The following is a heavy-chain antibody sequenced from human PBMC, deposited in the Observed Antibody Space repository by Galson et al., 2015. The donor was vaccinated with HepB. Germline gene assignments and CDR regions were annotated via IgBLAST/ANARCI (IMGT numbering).Heavy chain of an antibody. V-gene: IGHV3-7*03. D-gene: IGHD3-10*01. CDR3: ADPPSGF. CDR2: ISQDGSKT. Sequence: SLRLSCATSGFTFSNYWMTWVCQAPGKGLEWMASISQDGSKTFYVDSVEGRFTISRDNAKNSLYLQMNSLRVEDRAVYYCADPPSGFWGQGTPVTVSS. CDR1: GFTFSNYW. J-gene: IGHJ4*02.